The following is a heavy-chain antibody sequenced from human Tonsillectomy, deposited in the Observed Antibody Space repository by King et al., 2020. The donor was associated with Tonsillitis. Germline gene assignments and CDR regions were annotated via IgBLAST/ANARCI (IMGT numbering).Heavy chain of an antibody. J-gene: IGHJ1*01. V-gene: IGHV3-7*01. CDR1: GFTISSYW. CDR2: IKEDASKK. Sequence: VQLVESGGGLVQPGGSLRLSCAASGFTISSYWMGWVRQAPGKGLEWVANIKEDASKKYYVDSVKGRFTISRDNAKNSLYLQMNSLRAEDTAVYYCARYPFSIEVTAGTEYVQSWGRGTLVTVSS. CDR3: ARYPFSIEVTAGTEYVQS. D-gene: IGHD2-21*02.